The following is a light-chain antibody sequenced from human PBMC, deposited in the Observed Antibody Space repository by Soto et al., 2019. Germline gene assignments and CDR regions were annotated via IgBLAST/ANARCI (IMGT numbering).Light chain of an antibody. Sequence: SYELTQPPSLSVAPGQTATITGGGDDIRTRSVHWYQQEPGQAPVLVVYDDSDSVIPERFSGSNSGNTATLTIGRAEAGDEADYYCQVWDFVTDHAVFGGGTKVTVL. J-gene: IGLJ2*01. CDR3: QVWDFVTDHAV. CDR2: DDS. CDR1: DIRTRS. V-gene: IGLV3-21*02.